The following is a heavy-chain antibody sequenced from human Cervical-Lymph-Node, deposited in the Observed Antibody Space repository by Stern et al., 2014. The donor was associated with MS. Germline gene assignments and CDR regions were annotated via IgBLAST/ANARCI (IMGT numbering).Heavy chain of an antibody. CDR3: ARKSLSMDHYFDS. V-gene: IGHV4-59*01. Sequence: VQLVESGPGLVKPSETLSLTCTVSGASISSYYWNWIRQPPGKGLEWIGYIYYTGTTNYNPSLKGRVAMSLDTSKNQFSLILRSVSAADTAVYYCARKSLSMDHYFDSWGQGTLVTVSS. J-gene: IGHJ4*02. D-gene: IGHD2-2*03. CDR2: IYYTGTT. CDR1: GASISSYY.